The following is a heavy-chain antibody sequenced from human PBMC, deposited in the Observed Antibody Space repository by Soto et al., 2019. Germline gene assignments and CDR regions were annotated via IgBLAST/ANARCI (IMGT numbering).Heavy chain of an antibody. CDR1: GYPVTAYY. CDR2: INPATGAA. V-gene: IGHV1-2*02. D-gene: IGHD3-3*01. Sequence: QLHLVQSGAVVKKPGASVTVSCSASGYPVTAYYMHWVRQAPGRGLEWMGGINPATGAAKYTQTFQGGVTVTRDTSTSTVFMELSGLTSEDTAVFYCARGGGVGVAGSAAFDIWGQGTLVTVSS. J-gene: IGHJ3*02. CDR3: ARGGGVGVAGSAAFDI.